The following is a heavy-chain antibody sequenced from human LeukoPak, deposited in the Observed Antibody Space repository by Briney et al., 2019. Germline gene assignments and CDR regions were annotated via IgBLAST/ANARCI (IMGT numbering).Heavy chain of an antibody. V-gene: IGHV1-2*04. CDR2: INPNSGGT. D-gene: IGHD6-13*01. CDR1: GYTFTGYY. J-gene: IGHJ5*02. CDR3: ARGAAAGAEDNWFDP. Sequence: ASVKVSCKASGYTFTGYYMHWVRQAPGQGLEWMGWINPNSGGTNYAQKFQGWVTMTRDTSISTAYMELSRLRSDDTAVYYCARGAAAGAEDNWFDPWGQGTLVTVAS.